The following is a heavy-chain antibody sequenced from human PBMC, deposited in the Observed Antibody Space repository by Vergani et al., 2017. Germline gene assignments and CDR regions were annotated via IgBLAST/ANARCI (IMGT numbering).Heavy chain of an antibody. V-gene: IGHV3-9*01. CDR1: GFTFSSYW. D-gene: IGHD6-6*01. Sequence: EVQLVESGGGLVQPGGSLRLSCAASGFTFSSYWMHWVRQAPGKGLEWVSGISWNGGSIGYADSVKGRFTISRDNAQNSLYLQMNSLRAEDTAFYYGAKDRSGKKLVVLPSFDYWGQGTLVTVSS. J-gene: IGHJ4*02. CDR2: ISWNGGSI. CDR3: AKDRSGKKLVVLPSFDY.